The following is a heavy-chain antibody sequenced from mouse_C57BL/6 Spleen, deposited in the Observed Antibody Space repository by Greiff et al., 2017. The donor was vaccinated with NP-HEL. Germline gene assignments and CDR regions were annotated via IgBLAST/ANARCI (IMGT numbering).Heavy chain of an antibody. Sequence: LQESGAELVKPGASVKISCKASGYAFSSYWMNWVKQRPGKGLEWIGQIYPGDGDTNYNGKFKGKATLTADKSSSTAYMQLSSLTSGDSAVYFCARGGAQATSLDYWGQGTSVTVSS. J-gene: IGHJ4*01. CDR1: GYAFSSYW. D-gene: IGHD3-2*02. CDR3: ARGGAQATSLDY. V-gene: IGHV1-80*01. CDR2: IYPGDGDT.